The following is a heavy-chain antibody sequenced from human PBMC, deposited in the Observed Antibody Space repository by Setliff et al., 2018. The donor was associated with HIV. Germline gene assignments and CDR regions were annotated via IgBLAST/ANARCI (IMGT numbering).Heavy chain of an antibody. D-gene: IGHD6-19*01. J-gene: IGHJ4*02. CDR3: ARDPYISGFDY. CDR1: GGSINSGGYY. Sequence: PSETLSLTCAVSGGSINSGGYYWTWIRQHPGMGLEWIGYIHYSGSTYYNPSLKSRVTISVDTSKNQFSLKLSSVTAADTAVYYCARDPYISGFDYWGQGTLVTVSS. V-gene: IGHV4-31*11. CDR2: IHYSGST.